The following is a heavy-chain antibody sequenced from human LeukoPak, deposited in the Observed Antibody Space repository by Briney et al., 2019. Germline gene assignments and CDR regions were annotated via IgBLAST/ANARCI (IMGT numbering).Heavy chain of an antibody. D-gene: IGHD4/OR15-4a*01. V-gene: IGHV3-64*01. J-gene: IGHJ5*02. CDR1: GFTFYTYG. Sequence: GGSLRLSCAASGFTFYTYGMHWVRQAPGKGLEYVSGIGPDGGTTYYANSVKGRFTISRDNSKYMLYLQMGSLTADDMAVYYCARGAQLTDHWGQGTLVTVSS. CDR3: ARGAQLTDH. CDR2: IGPDGGTT.